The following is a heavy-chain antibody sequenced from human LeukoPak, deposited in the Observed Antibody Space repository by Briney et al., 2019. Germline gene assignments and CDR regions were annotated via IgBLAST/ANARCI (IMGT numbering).Heavy chain of an antibody. V-gene: IGHV4-39*01. CDR2: IYYSGST. CDR3: ARHSSDDFWSGCDY. Sequence: PSETLPLTCTVSGGSISSSSYYWGWIRQPPGKGLEWIGSIYYSGSTYYNPSLKSRVTISVDTSKNQFSLKLSSVTAADTAVYYCARHSSDDFWSGCDYWGQGTLVTVSS. CDR1: GGSISSSSYY. D-gene: IGHD3-3*01. J-gene: IGHJ4*02.